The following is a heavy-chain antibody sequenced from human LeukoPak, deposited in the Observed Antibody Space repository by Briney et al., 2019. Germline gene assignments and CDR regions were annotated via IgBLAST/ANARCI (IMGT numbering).Heavy chain of an antibody. CDR2: ISSNGGST. J-gene: IGHJ4*02. CDR3: AREVDHSFDY. CDR1: GFTFSSYA. Sequence: GGSLRLSCAAPGFTFSSYAMHWVRQAPGKGLEYVSAISSNGGSTYYANSVKGRFTISRGNSKNTLYLQMGSLRAEDMAVYYCAREVDHSFDYWGQGTLVTVSS. V-gene: IGHV3-64*01.